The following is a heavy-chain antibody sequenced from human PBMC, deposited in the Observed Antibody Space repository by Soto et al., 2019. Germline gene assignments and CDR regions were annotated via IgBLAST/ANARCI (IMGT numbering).Heavy chain of an antibody. CDR1: GFTFSSYA. Sequence: PGGSLRLSCAASGFTFSSYAMSWVRQAPGKGLEWVSYISSSSSTIYYADSVKGRFTISRDNAKNSLYLQMNSLRAEDTAVYYCARDGIRYFDWLLYASFYMDVWGKGTTVTV. CDR2: ISSSSSTI. V-gene: IGHV3-48*01. CDR3: ARDGIRYFDWLLYASFYMDV. D-gene: IGHD3-9*01. J-gene: IGHJ6*03.